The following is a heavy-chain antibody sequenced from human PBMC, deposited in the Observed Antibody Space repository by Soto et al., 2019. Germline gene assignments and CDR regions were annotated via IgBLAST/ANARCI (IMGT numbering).Heavy chain of an antibody. Sequence: EGQLVESGGGLVKPGGSLRLSCAASGFTFSSYTMNWVRQAPGKGLEWVSSISSSSGYIYYADSVKGRFTISRDNAKNSLYLQMNRLRAEDTAVYYCARVPFYNDSSGYYSDYWGQGTLVTVSS. J-gene: IGHJ4*02. CDR2: ISSSSGYI. V-gene: IGHV3-21*01. D-gene: IGHD3-22*01. CDR1: GFTFSSYT. CDR3: ARVPFYNDSSGYYSDY.